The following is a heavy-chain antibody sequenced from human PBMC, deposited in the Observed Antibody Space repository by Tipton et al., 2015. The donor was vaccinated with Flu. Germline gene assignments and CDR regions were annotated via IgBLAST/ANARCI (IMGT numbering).Heavy chain of an antibody. CDR2: ISNDGSRT. CDR3: ARGSARDGYYYGADV. CDR1: GFTLSSYE. J-gene: IGHJ6*02. D-gene: IGHD1-26*01. V-gene: IGHV3-48*03. Sequence: SLRLSCAASGFTLSSYEMNWVRQAPGKGLEWVSYISNDGSRTYYADSVKGRFTISRDDAESSLHLQMDSLRAEDTAVYYCARGSARDGYYYGADVWGQGTTVTVSS.